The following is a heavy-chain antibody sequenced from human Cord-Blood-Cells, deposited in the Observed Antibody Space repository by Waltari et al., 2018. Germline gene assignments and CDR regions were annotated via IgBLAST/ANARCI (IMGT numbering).Heavy chain of an antibody. CDR3: AKVGEYSSSYYFDY. Sequence: EVQLVESGGGLVQPGRSLRLSCAASGFTFDDYAMHWVRQAPGKGLEWVSGISWNSGSIGYADSVKGRFTISRDNAKNSLYLQMNSLRAEDMALYYCAKVGEYSSSYYFDYWGQGTLVTVSS. J-gene: IGHJ4*02. CDR1: GFTFDDYA. D-gene: IGHD6-6*01. V-gene: IGHV3-9*03. CDR2: ISWNSGSI.